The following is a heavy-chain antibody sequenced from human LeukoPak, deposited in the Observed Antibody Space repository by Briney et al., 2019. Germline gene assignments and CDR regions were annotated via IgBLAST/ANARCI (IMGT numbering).Heavy chain of an antibody. V-gene: IGHV4-59*08. CDR1: GVSFSDYY. CDR2: ISYSGST. D-gene: IGHD1-26*01. Sequence: PSETLSLTCTVFGVSFSDYYWSWIRQPPGKGLELIGYISYSGSTNYNPSLKSRVTISVDTSKNQFSLKLSSVTAADTAVYYCARPLRGSYPDAFDIWGQGTMVTVSS. J-gene: IGHJ3*02. CDR3: ARPLRGSYPDAFDI.